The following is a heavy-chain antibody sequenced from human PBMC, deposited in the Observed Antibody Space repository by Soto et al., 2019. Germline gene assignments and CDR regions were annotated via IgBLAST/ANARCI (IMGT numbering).Heavy chain of an antibody. CDR3: AKSGGNGWFADAFDV. D-gene: IGHD6-19*01. J-gene: IGHJ3*01. Sequence: PVGSLRLSCAGSGFIVSSYYMSWVRQAPGKGLEWISVIYSGGSTYYADSVKGRFTISRDNSENTLYLQLNSLRAEDTAVYYCAKSGGNGWFADAFDVWGQGTMVTVSS. V-gene: IGHV3-53*01. CDR2: IYSGGST. CDR1: GFIVSSYY.